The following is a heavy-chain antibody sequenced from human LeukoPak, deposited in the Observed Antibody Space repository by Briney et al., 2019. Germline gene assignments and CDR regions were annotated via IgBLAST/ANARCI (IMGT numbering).Heavy chain of an antibody. CDR3: ARDGGGYCSGGTCSIDL. CDR1: GGSIGGYY. D-gene: IGHD2-15*01. J-gene: IGHJ4*02. V-gene: IGHV4-59*01. Sequence: SETLSLTCAVSGGSIGGYYWSWVRQPPGKGREGIGYIYYSGSSTYNPSLKSRVTISVGPSKNQVSLKLSSVTAADTAVYYCARDGGGYCSGGTCSIDLWGQGILVTVSS. CDR2: IYYSGSS.